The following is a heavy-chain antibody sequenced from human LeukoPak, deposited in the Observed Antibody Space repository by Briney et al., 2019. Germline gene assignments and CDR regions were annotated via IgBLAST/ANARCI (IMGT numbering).Heavy chain of an antibody. Sequence: PGRSLRLSCAASGFTVSSNDMSWVRQAPGKGLEWVSITYSGVTTYYADSVKGRFAISRDNSKNTLYLQMNSLRAEDTAVYYCARHRAYSSSSPFDYWGQGTLVTVSS. CDR1: GFTVSSND. D-gene: IGHD6-6*01. V-gene: IGHV3-53*01. CDR3: ARHRAYSSSSPFDY. CDR2: TYSGVTT. J-gene: IGHJ4*02.